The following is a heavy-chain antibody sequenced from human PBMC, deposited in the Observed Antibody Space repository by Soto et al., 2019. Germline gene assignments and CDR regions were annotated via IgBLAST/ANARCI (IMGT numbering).Heavy chain of an antibody. D-gene: IGHD2-15*01. Sequence: GGSLRLSCAASGFTFSDYYMSWIRQAPGKGLEWVSYISGSGSTIYYADSVKGRFTISRDNAKSSLHLQMNSLRAEDTAVYYCASGVAASQFYYYYMDVWGKGNTVTVSS. CDR1: GFTFSDYY. V-gene: IGHV3-11*01. CDR3: ASGVAASQFYYYYMDV. CDR2: ISGSGSTI. J-gene: IGHJ6*03.